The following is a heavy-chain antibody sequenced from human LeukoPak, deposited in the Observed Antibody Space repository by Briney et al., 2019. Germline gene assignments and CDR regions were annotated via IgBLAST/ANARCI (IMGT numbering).Heavy chain of an antibody. V-gene: IGHV3-74*01. CDR3: ARDSIEADGDFDY. CDR2: INSDGSSS. D-gene: IGHD6-13*01. J-gene: IGHJ4*02. CDR1: GFTFTNYG. Sequence: PGGSLRLSCAASGFTFTNYGMNWVRQAPGKGLVWVSRINSDGSSSSYADSVKGRFTISRDNAKNTVYLQMNSLRAEDAAVYYCARDSIEADGDFDYWGQGTPVTVSS.